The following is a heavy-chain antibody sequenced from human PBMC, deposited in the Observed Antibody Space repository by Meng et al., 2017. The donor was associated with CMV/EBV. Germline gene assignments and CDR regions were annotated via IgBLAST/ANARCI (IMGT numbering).Heavy chain of an antibody. CDR2: IRYDGGNK. D-gene: IGHD2-2*01. CDR1: GFTFSSYG. Sequence: GGSLRLSCAASGFTFSSYGMHWVRQAPGKGLEWVAFIRYDGGNKYYADSVKGRFTISRDNSKNTLYLQMNSLRVEDTAVYYCAKDRGDIVVVPAAISRGAFDIWGQGTMVTVSS. CDR3: AKDRGDIVVVPAAISRGAFDI. J-gene: IGHJ3*02. V-gene: IGHV3-30*02.